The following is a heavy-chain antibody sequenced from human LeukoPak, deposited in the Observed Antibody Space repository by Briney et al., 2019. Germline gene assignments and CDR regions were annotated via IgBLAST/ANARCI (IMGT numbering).Heavy chain of an antibody. D-gene: IGHD6-13*01. J-gene: IGHJ4*02. CDR1: GGPISSSSYY. CDR3: ARQSSSWYGGFDY. Sequence: SETLSLTCTVSGGPISSSSYYWGWIRQPPGKGLEWIGSISYTGSTFYNPSLKSRVTISVDTSRSQFSLKLSFVTAADTTVYYCARQSSSWYGGFDYWGQGTLVTVSS. V-gene: IGHV4-39*01. CDR2: ISYTGST.